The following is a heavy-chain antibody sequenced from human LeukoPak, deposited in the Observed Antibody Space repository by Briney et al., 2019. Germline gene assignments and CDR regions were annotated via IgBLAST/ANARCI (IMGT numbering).Heavy chain of an antibody. J-gene: IGHJ3*02. CDR2: IIPIFDTA. D-gene: IGHD6-13*01. CDR1: GGTFSSYT. V-gene: IGHV1-69*06. Sequence: ASVKVSSKASGGTFSSYTISWVRQAPGQGLEWMGGIIPIFDTAIYAQKFQGTVTITADKSTSTAYMELSSLRSEDTAVYYCARDSAEQLADGFDIWGQGTMVTVSS. CDR3: ARDSAEQLADGFDI.